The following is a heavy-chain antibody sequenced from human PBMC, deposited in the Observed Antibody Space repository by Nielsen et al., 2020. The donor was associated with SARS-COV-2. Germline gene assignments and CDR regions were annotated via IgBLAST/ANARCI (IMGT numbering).Heavy chain of an antibody. V-gene: IGHV3-30*02. CDR3: AKSGFIVAGVYHSLDV. Sequence: GGSLRLSCAASEFTFSSYGMHWVRQAPGKGLEWVAFIRSDGSQKYYAESVKGRFTISRDDSKSTLYLQMTSLRPEDTALYYCAKSGFIVAGVYHSLDVWGHGTTVTVSS. CDR2: IRSDGSQK. CDR1: EFTFSSYG. D-gene: IGHD5-12*01. J-gene: IGHJ6*02.